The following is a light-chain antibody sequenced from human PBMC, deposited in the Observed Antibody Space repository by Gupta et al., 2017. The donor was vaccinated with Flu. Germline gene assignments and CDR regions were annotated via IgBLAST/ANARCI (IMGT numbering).Light chain of an antibody. CDR3: KQAIKSPWT. Sequence: PPPRSPTSECRSTNSCSPNQSVSNNLAWYQQKPGQAPRLLMYGASTRATGVPDRFSGSGSGTEFTLNISSVQSEDVAVYYCKQAIKSPWTFGQGTKLEIK. CDR2: GAS. J-gene: IGKJ2*01. CDR1: QSVSNN. V-gene: IGKV3-15*01.